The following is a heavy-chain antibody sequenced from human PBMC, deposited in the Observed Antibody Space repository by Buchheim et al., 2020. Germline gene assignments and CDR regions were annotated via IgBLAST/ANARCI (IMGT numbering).Heavy chain of an antibody. D-gene: IGHD2-2*02. CDR1: GFTFSTYA. J-gene: IGHJ5*01. V-gene: IGHV3-23*01. Sequence: EVQLLESGGGLVEPGGSLRLSCAASGFTFSTYAMNWVRRAPGKGLEWISSMSASGDKIYYADSVQGRFTISRDNPNNTLYLEMKSLRAEDTAVYYCAKDLGYCTSVNGYMSGWFDSWGQGTL. CDR2: MSASGDKI. CDR3: AKDLGYCTSVNGYMSGWFDS.